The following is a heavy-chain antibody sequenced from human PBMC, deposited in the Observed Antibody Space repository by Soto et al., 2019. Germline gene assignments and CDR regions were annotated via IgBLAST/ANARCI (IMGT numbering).Heavy chain of an antibody. V-gene: IGHV4-61*01. CDR3: ARDHHSYYDTSGYYPYFDF. D-gene: IGHD3-22*01. J-gene: IGHJ4*02. Sequence: SETLSLTCTVSGGSVNTAPYHWSWIRQSPRNGLEWIGNIYYTGSSNYNPSFESRVAISLDTSNNQFSLRLTSLTAADTAVYFCARDHHSYYDTSGYYPYFDFWGQGTLVTVSS. CDR1: GGSVNTAPYH. CDR2: IYYTGSS.